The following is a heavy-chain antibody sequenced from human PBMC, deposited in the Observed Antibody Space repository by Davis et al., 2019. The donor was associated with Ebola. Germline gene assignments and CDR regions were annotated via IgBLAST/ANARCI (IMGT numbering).Heavy chain of an antibody. CDR1: GFTFSSYG. J-gene: IGHJ4*02. CDR2: ISYDGSNK. CDR3: AKGILYYYDSSGLYYFDY. Sequence: PGGSLRLSCAASGFTFSSYGMHWVRQAPGKGLEWVAVISYDGSNKYYADSVKGRFTISRDNSKNTLYLQMNSLRAEDTAVYYCAKGILYYYDSSGLYYFDYWGQGTLVTVSS. V-gene: IGHV3-30*18. D-gene: IGHD3-22*01.